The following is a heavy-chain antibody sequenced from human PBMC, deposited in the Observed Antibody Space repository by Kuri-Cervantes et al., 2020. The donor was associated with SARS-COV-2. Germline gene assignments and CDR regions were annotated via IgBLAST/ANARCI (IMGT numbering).Heavy chain of an antibody. V-gene: IGHV4-39*01. Sequence: SETLSLTCTVSGGSISSSSYYWGWIRQPPGKGLEWNGSIYYSGSTYYNPSLKSRVTISVDTSKNQFSLKLSSVTAADTAAYYCARTMIVVVIPWYFDLWGRGTLVTVSS. D-gene: IGHD3-22*01. CDR2: IYYSGST. CDR3: ARTMIVVVIPWYFDL. J-gene: IGHJ2*01. CDR1: GGSISSSSYY.